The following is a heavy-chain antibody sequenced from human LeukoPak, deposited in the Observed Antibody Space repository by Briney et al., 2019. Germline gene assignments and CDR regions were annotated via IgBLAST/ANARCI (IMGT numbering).Heavy chain of an antibody. V-gene: IGHV4-61*02. CDR1: GGSISSGSDY. Sequence: SQTLSLTCTVSGGSISSGSDYWSWIRRPAGKGLEWIGRIYTSGSTNYNPSLKSRVTISVDTSKNQFSLKLSSVTAADTAVYYCAREVEAYDSSGYYFFDYWGQGTLVTVSS. CDR2: IYTSGST. D-gene: IGHD3-22*01. J-gene: IGHJ4*02. CDR3: AREVEAYDSSGYYFFDY.